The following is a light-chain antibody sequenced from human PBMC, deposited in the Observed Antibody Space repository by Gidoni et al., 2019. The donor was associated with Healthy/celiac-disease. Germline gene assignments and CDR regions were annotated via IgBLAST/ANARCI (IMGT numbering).Light chain of an antibody. J-gene: IGKJ4*01. V-gene: IGKV3-15*01. Sequence: IVMTQSPSTLSVSPGERATLSCRASQSVSSNLAWYQRKPGQAHRLLIYGASIRAACISARFSGSGSGTEFTLTISSLQSEDFAVYYCQQYKLWPPFTFGGGTKVEIK. CDR3: QQYKLWPPFT. CDR1: QSVSSN. CDR2: GAS.